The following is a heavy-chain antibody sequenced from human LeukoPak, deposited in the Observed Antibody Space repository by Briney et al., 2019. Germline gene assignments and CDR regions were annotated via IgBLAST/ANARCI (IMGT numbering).Heavy chain of an antibody. Sequence: PGGSLRLSCAASGFTVSSNYMSWVRQAPGKGLVWVSVIYSGGSTYYADSVKGRFTISRDNSKNTLYLQMNSLRAEDTAVYYCASTFYGDSPPYWGQGTLVTVSS. CDR1: GFTVSSNY. CDR3: ASTFYGDSPPY. J-gene: IGHJ4*02. D-gene: IGHD4-17*01. CDR2: IYSGGST. V-gene: IGHV3-66*01.